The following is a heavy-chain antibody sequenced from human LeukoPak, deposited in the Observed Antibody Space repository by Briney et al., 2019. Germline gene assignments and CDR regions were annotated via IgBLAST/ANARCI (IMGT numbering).Heavy chain of an antibody. J-gene: IGHJ4*02. CDR2: IYYSGST. CDR3: ARVPMVRGVIIPAHYFDY. CDR1: GGSISSYY. D-gene: IGHD3-10*01. V-gene: IGHV4-59*01. Sequence: SETLSLTCTVSGGSISSYYWSWIRQPPGKGLEWIGYIYYSGSTNYNPSLKSRVTISVDTSKNQFSLKLSSVTAADTAVYYCARVPMVRGVIIPAHYFDYWGQGTLVTVSS.